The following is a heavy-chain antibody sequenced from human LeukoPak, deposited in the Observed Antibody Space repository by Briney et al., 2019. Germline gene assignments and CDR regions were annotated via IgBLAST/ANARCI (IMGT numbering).Heavy chain of an antibody. CDR1: GFTFSSYA. D-gene: IGHD2-2*01. CDR2: ISYDGSNK. Sequence: PGGPLRLSCAASGFTFSSYAMHWLRQAPGKGLEWVAVISYDGSNKYYADSVKGRFTISRDNSKNTLYLQMNSLRAEDTAVYYCARSHIVVVPAAMPDYWGQGTLVTVSS. V-gene: IGHV3-30*04. CDR3: ARSHIVVVPAAMPDY. J-gene: IGHJ4*02.